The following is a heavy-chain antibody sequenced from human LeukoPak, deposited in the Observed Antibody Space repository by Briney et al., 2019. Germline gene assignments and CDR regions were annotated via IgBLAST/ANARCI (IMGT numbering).Heavy chain of an antibody. J-gene: IGHJ4*02. CDR3: ARGCSYGASGFDY. CDR2: VSSTSTHI. V-gene: IGHV3-21*01. Sequence: GGSLRLSCAASGFTFSSYSMNWVRQAPGKGLEWVSSVSSTSTHIYYADSVKGRFTISRDNAKTSLYLQMNSLRAEDTAVYYCARGCSYGASGFDYWGQGTLVTVSS. D-gene: IGHD5-18*01. CDR1: GFTFSSYS.